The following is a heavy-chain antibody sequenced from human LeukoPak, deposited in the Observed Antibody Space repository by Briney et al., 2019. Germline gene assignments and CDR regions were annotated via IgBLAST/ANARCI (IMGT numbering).Heavy chain of an antibody. D-gene: IGHD5-18*01. CDR3: ARLTLDTAMAPNWFDP. J-gene: IGHJ5*02. V-gene: IGHV4-34*01. Sequence: SSETLSLTCAVYGGSFSGYYWGWIRQPPGEGLEWIGEINHSGSTNYNPSLKSRVTISVDTSKNQFSLKLSSVTAADTAVYYCARLTLDTAMAPNWFDPWGQGTLVTVSS. CDR2: INHSGST. CDR1: GGSFSGYY.